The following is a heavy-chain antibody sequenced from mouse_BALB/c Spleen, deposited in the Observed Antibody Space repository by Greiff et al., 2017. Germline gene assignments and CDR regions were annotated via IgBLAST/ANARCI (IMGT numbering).Heavy chain of an antibody. Sequence: EVMLVESGGGLVKPGGSLKLSCAASGFTFSSYTMSWVRQTPEKRLEWVATISSGGGNTYYPDSVKGRFTISRDNAKNNLYLQMSSLRSEDTALYYCARLGTTTRNPFAYWGQGTLVTVSA. D-gene: IGHD2-3*01. CDR2: ISSGGGNT. CDR3: ARLGTTTRNPFAY. CDR1: GFTFSSYT. V-gene: IGHV5-9*03. J-gene: IGHJ3*01.